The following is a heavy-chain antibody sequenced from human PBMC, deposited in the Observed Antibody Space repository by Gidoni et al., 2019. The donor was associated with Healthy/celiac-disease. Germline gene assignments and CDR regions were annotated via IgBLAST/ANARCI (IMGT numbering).Heavy chain of an antibody. J-gene: IGHJ5*02. CDR3: ARARYDYGGSWFDP. CDR1: EFTVSSNY. D-gene: IGHD4-17*01. V-gene: IGHV3-53*01. Sequence: EVQLVESGGGLIQPGGSLRLSCAASEFTVSSNYMSWVRQAPGKGLEWVSVIYSGGSTYYADSVKGRFTISRDNSKNTLYLQMNSLRAEDTAVYYCARARYDYGGSWFDPWGQGTLVTVSS. CDR2: IYSGGST.